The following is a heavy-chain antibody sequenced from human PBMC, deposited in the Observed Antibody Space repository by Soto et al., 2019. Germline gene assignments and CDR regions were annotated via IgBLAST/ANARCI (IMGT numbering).Heavy chain of an antibody. CDR3: ARGMSGSYCFDY. CDR1: GGTFSSYA. D-gene: IGHD1-26*01. CDR2: IIPIFGTA. J-gene: IGHJ4*02. Sequence: GASGKVSCKASGGTFSSYAISWVRQAPGQGLEWMGGIIPIFGTANYAQKFQGRVTITADESTSTAYMELSSLRSEDTAVYYCARGMSGSYCFDYWGQGTLVTVSS. V-gene: IGHV1-69*13.